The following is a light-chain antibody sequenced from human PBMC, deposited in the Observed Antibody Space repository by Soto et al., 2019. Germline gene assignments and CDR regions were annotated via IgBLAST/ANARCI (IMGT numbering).Light chain of an antibody. V-gene: IGKV1-5*03. CDR1: EPISRW. J-gene: IGKJ2*01. CDR2: RAS. CDR3: QQYKSYSPYT. Sequence: DIRMTQSPSTLSASVGDRVTITCRASEPISRWLAWYQQKPGKAPKLLIHRASTLDGGVPSRFSGSGSGTDFTLTIDSLHPDDFASYYCQQYKSYSPYTFGQGTKVDIK.